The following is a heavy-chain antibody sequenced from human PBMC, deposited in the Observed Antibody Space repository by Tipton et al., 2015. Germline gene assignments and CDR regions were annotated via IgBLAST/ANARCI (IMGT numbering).Heavy chain of an antibody. Sequence: TLSLTCTVSGGSIANSRYSWGWVRQPPGKGLEYIGSMYYSGSTYYNPSLKSRVTISVDTSKNHFSLKVNSVTAADTAVYYCARTQGYFDGSGYYYDAFDIWGQGTMVTVSS. CDR2: MYYSGST. J-gene: IGHJ3*02. CDR3: ARTQGYFDGSGYYYDAFDI. V-gene: IGHV4-39*07. D-gene: IGHD3-22*01. CDR1: GGSIANSRYS.